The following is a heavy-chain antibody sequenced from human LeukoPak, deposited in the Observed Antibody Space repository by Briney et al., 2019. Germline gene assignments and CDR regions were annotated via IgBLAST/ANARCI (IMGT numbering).Heavy chain of an antibody. J-gene: IGHJ3*02. CDR1: GFTFSRYW. CDR3: ARDQLDIVVVPATAIFAFDI. V-gene: IGHV3-7*01. D-gene: IGHD2-2*03. Sequence: GGSLRLSCAASGFTFSRYWMSWVRQAPGKGLEWVANIKQDGSEKYYVDSVKGRFTISRDNAKNSLYLQMNSLRAGDTAVYYCARDQLDIVVVPATAIFAFDIWGQGTMDTVSS. CDR2: IKQDGSEK.